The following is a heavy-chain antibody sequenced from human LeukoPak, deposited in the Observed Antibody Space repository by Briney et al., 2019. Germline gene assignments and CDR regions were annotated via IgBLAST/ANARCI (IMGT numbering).Heavy chain of an antibody. J-gene: IGHJ1*01. Sequence: GGSLRLSCAASGFTFTNYAISWLRQAPGKGLEWVSTISGGGGRTYYADSVKGRFTISRDNSKNTLYLQMTSLRVEDTAVYYCAKTSGYYTESFHHWGQGTLVTVFS. D-gene: IGHD3-22*01. CDR2: ISGGGGRT. CDR3: AKTSGYYTESFHH. V-gene: IGHV3-23*01. CDR1: GFTFTNYA.